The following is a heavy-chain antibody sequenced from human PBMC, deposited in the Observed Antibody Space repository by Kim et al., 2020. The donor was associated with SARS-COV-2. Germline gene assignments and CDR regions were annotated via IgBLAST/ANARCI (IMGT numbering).Heavy chain of an antibody. Sequence: ASVKVSCKASGYTFTSYAMNWVRQAPGQGLEWMGWINTNTGNPTYAQGFTGRFVFSLDTSVSTAYLQISSLKAEDTAVYYCARGFPPEWFGPGGWFDPWGQGTLVTVSS. CDR2: INTNTGNP. CDR3: ARGFPPEWFGPGGWFDP. D-gene: IGHD3-10*01. V-gene: IGHV7-4-1*02. CDR1: GYTFTSYA. J-gene: IGHJ5*02.